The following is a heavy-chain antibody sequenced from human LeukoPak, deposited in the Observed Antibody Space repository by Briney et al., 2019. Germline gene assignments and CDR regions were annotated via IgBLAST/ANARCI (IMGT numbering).Heavy chain of an antibody. D-gene: IGHD6-19*01. V-gene: IGHV3-21*04. CDR1: GFTFSSYR. CDR2: ISTRSTYI. J-gene: IGHJ4*02. CDR3: ARNPYSSGWYWLAY. Sequence: GGSLRLSCVASGFTFSSYRMNWVRQAPGKGLEWVSSISTRSTYIYYSDSVKGRFTLSRDNAKNSLYLQMNSLRAEDTALYYCARNPYSSGWYWLAYWGQGTLVTVSS.